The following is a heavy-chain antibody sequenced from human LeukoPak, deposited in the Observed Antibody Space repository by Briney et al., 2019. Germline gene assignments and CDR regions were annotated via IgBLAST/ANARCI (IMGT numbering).Heavy chain of an antibody. CDR2: IYYSGST. V-gene: IGHV4-39*07. D-gene: IGHD5-24*01. J-gene: IGHJ4*02. Sequence: KPSETLSLTCTVSGGSVSSSSYYWGWIRQPPGKGLEWIGSIYYSGSTYYNPSLKSRVTISVDTSKNQFSLKLSSVTAADTAVYYCARDPGDGYNYEVGYYFDYWGQGTLVTVSS. CDR1: GGSVSSSSYY. CDR3: ARDPGDGYNYEVGYYFDY.